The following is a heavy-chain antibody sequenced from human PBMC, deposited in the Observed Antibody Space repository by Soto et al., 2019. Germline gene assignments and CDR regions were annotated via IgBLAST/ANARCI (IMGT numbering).Heavy chain of an antibody. V-gene: IGHV3-23*01. J-gene: IGHJ3*02. CDR2: ISGSGGST. CDR3: AKLGVGRLLWFGELLSDAFDI. D-gene: IGHD3-10*01. CDR1: GFTFSSYA. Sequence: GGSLRLSCAASGFTFSSYAMSWVRQAPGKGLEWVSAISGSGGSTYYADSVKGRFTISRDNSKNTLYLQMNSLRAEDTAVYYCAKLGVGRLLWFGELLSDAFDIWGQGTMVTVSS.